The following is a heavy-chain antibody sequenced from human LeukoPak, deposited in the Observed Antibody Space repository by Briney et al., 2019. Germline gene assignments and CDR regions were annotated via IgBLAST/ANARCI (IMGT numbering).Heavy chain of an antibody. Sequence: ASVKVSCKASGYTFTSYDINWVRQATGQGPEWMGWMNPSGGQTNCAQSLQGRVTMTRNTSTSTAYMDLSSLRSEDTAVYYCTRRSVAGTFEYWGQGTLVTVSS. CDR3: TRRSVAGTFEY. CDR2: MNPSGGQT. D-gene: IGHD6-19*01. J-gene: IGHJ4*02. CDR1: GYTFTSYD. V-gene: IGHV1-8*01.